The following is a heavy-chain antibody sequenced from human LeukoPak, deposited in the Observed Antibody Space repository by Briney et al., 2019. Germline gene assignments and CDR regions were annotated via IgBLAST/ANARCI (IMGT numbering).Heavy chain of an antibody. D-gene: IGHD6-6*01. Sequence: GGSLRLSCAASGFTFSSYLMSWVRQAPGKGLEWVANIKQDGSEKYYVDSVKGRFTISRDNAKNPLYLQMNSLRAEDTAVYYCARDTISSSWDYWGQGTLVTVSS. CDR1: GFTFSSYL. CDR2: IKQDGSEK. CDR3: ARDTISSSWDY. J-gene: IGHJ4*02. V-gene: IGHV3-7*01.